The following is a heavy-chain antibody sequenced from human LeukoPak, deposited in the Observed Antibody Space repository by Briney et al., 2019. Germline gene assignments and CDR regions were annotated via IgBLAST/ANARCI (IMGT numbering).Heavy chain of an antibody. Sequence: SESLSLTCNVSGGSITTYYWNWIRQSPGKGLEWIGYIYYTGSTSYNPSLKSRVTLSVDTARNQFSLKLTSVTAADTAVYYCARGGPGVTDRWGQGTLVTVSS. CDR1: GGSITTYY. D-gene: IGHD2-8*01. V-gene: IGHV4-59*01. CDR2: IYYTGST. J-gene: IGHJ4*02. CDR3: ARGGPGVTDR.